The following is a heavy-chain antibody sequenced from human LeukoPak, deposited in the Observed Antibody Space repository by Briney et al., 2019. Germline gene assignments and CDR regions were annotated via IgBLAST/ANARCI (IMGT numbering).Heavy chain of an antibody. D-gene: IGHD4-17*01. CDR1: GFTFDDYA. V-gene: IGHV3-9*01. CDR3: AKGNYGDNARGWFDP. Sequence: GRSLRLSCAASGFTFDDYAMHWVRQAPGKGLEWVSGISWNSGSIGYADSVKGRFAISRDNAKNSLYLQMNSLRAEDTALYYCAKGNYGDNARGWFDPWGQGTLVTVSS. J-gene: IGHJ5*02. CDR2: ISWNSGSI.